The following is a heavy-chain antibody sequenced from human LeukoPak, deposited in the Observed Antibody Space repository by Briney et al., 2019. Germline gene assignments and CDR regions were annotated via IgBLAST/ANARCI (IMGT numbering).Heavy chain of an antibody. Sequence: GGSLRLSCAASGFTVSTNYMSWVRQAPGKGLEWVSIIYSGGDTYYADSVKGRFTISRDNSKNTLFLQMNSLRAEDTAVYYCAKSPPPDYGDDVPSFHYWGQGTLVTVSS. J-gene: IGHJ4*02. CDR2: IYSGGDT. CDR1: GFTVSTNY. V-gene: IGHV3-66*01. CDR3: AKSPPPDYGDDVPSFHY. D-gene: IGHD4-17*01.